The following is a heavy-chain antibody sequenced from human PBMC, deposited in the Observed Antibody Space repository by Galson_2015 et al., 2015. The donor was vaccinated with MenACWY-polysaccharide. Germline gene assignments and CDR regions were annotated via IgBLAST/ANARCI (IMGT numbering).Heavy chain of an antibody. D-gene: IGHD6-13*01. J-gene: IGHJ4*02. Sequence: SLRLSCAGSGYIFSKYDMTWVRQAPEKGLEWVSTISNSGGTTYYADSAKGRFTISRDNSKNTLYLEMNSLRAEDTAVYYCLFSRSAGRVYWGQGTLVTVSS. V-gene: IGHV3-23*01. CDR1: GYIFSKYD. CDR3: LFSRSAGRVY. CDR2: ISNSGGTT.